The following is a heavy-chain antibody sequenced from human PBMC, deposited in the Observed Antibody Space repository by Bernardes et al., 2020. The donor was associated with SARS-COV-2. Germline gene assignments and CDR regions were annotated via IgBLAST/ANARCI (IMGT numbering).Heavy chain of an antibody. V-gene: IGHV3-23*01. CDR2: ISGSGGST. D-gene: IGHD2-2*01. CDR1: GFTFSSYA. Sequence: GSLGPCWAASGFTFSSYAMSWVRQAPGKGLEWVSAISGSGGSTYYADSVKGRFTISRDNSKNTLYLQMNSLRAEDTAVYYCAKDLGRYCSSTSCYPVFDYWGQGTLVTVSS. CDR3: AKDLGRYCSSTSCYPVFDY. J-gene: IGHJ4*02.